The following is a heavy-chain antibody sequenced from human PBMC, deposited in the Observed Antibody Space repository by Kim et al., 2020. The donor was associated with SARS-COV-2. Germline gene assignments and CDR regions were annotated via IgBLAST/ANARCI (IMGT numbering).Heavy chain of an antibody. CDR1: GYTFTSYA. CDR2: INTNTGNP. CDR3: AREGGMDCSSTSCPFDY. D-gene: IGHD2-2*01. V-gene: IGHV7-4-1*02. J-gene: IGHJ4*02. Sequence: ASVKVSCKASGYTFTSYAMNWVRQAPGQGLEWMGWINTNTGNPTYAQGFTGRFVFSLDTSVSTAYLQIRSLKAEDTAVYYCAREGGMDCSSTSCPFDYWGQGTLDTVSS.